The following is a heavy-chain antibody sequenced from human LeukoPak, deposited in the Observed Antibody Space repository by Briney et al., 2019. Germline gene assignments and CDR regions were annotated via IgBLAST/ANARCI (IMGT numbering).Heavy chain of an antibody. CDR2: ISSSGSTI. V-gene: IGHV3-48*04. Sequence: GGSLRLSCAASGFTFSSYSMNWVRQAPGKGLEWVSYISSSGSTIYYADSVKGRFTISRDNAKNSLYLQMNSLRAEDTAVYYCAELGITVIGGVWGKGTTVTISS. D-gene: IGHD3-10*02. CDR1: GFTFSSYS. CDR3: AELGITVIGGV. J-gene: IGHJ6*04.